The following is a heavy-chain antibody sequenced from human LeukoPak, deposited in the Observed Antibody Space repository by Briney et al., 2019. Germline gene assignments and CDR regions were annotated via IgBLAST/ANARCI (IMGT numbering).Heavy chain of an antibody. CDR1: GFIFSSYD. J-gene: IGHJ3*02. CDR3: ARANLIFDALDI. Sequence: GGSLRLSCVASGFIFSSYDMHWVRQVTGKGLGWVSAIGTTGDIYYPGAVKGRFTISRENAKNSLYLQMNSLRAGDTAVYYCARANLIFDALDIWGQGTMVTVSA. CDR2: IGTTGDI. V-gene: IGHV3-13*01. D-gene: IGHD2-15*01.